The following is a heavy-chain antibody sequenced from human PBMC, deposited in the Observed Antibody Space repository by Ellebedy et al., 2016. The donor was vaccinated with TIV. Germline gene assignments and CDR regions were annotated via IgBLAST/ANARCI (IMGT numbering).Heavy chain of an antibody. CDR1: GVTFSSYS. CDR2: ISSSSTYT. CDR3: AKDRPQWVTQRELDY. Sequence: PGGSLRLSCDASGVTFSSYSMNWVRQAPGKGLEWVSSISSSSTYTYYPDSVNGRFTVSRDNAKISLYLQMNSLRAEDTAVYYCAKDRPQWVTQRELDYWGQGTLVTVSS. D-gene: IGHD1-26*01. J-gene: IGHJ4*02. V-gene: IGHV3-21*01.